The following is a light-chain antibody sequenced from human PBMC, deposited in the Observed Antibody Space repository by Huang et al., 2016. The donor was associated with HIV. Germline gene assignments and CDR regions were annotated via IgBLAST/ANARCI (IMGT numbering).Light chain of an antibody. CDR2: GAS. Sequence: EIVMTQLPATLFVSPGERAPLSCRASQSVSSNLAWYQQKQGQAPRLLIYGASTRVTGVPARFSGSGSGTGFTLTISSLQSEDFAVYYCQQYDNGPITFGQGTRLEI. J-gene: IGKJ5*01. CDR3: QQYDNGPIT. V-gene: IGKV3-15*01. CDR1: QSVSSN.